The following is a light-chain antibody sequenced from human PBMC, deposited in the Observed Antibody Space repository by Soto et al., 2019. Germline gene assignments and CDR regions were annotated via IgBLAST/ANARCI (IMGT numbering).Light chain of an antibody. CDR1: QNISSY. Sequence: PGERATLSCRASQNISSYLIWYQQKPGQAPRLLIYGASSRATGIPVRFSGSGYGTEFNLTISSLQSEDFAVYYCQQYNNWPLTFGQGTRLEIK. J-gene: IGKJ5*01. CDR3: QQYNNWPLT. V-gene: IGKV3-15*01. CDR2: GAS.